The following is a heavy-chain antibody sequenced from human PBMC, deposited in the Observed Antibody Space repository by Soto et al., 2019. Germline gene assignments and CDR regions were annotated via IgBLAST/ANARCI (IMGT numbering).Heavy chain of an antibody. CDR2: IYHSGST. Sequence: QLQLQESGSGLVKPSQTLSLTCAVSGGSISSGGYSWSWIRQPPGKGLEWIGYIYHSGSTYYNPSLKSRVTISVDRSKNQFSLKLSSVTAADTAVYYCARVKRSSGWYIPPYFDYWGQGTLVTVSS. D-gene: IGHD6-19*01. J-gene: IGHJ4*02. CDR3: ARVKRSSGWYIPPYFDY. V-gene: IGHV4-30-2*01. CDR1: GGSISSGGYS.